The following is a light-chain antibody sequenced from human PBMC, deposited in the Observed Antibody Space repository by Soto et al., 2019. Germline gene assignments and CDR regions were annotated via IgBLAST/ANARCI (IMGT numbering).Light chain of an antibody. J-gene: IGLJ1*01. CDR3: GTWDSSLSAGYV. CDR1: NPNIGNNY. V-gene: IGLV1-51*02. Sequence: SLLPQQPSLSSAPGQKLTIPCPGNNPNIGNNYVSWYQQLPGTAPKLLIYENNKRPSGIPDRFSGSESGTSATLGITGLQTGDEADYYCGTWDSSLSAGYVFGTGTKVTVL. CDR2: ENN.